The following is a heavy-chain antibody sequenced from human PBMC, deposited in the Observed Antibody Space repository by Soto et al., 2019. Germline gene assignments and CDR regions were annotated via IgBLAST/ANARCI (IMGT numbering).Heavy chain of an antibody. J-gene: IGHJ4*02. CDR1: GYTFISYG. CDR3: SRVDPGETSPFDH. V-gene: IGHV1-18*01. CDR2: VSAYNGNT. Sequence: ASVKVSCKASGYTFISYGISWERQAPGQGLEWMGWVSAYNGNTNYAQKFQGRVTMTTDTATHTAYMELSSLRSDDTAVYYCSRVDPGETSPFDHWGQGTLVTVSS. D-gene: IGHD3-10*01.